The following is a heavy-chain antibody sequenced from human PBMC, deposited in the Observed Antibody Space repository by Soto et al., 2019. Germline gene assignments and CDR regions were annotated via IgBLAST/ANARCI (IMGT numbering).Heavy chain of an antibody. CDR3: AREGHSSSWDYGDYESAFDI. CDR1: GGSISSYY. J-gene: IGHJ3*02. Sequence: SETLSLTCTVSGGSISSYYWSWIRQPAGKGLEWIGRIYTSGSTNYNPSLKSRVTMSVDTSKNQFSLKLSSVTAADTAVYYCAREGHSSSWDYGDYESAFDIWGQGTMVTVSS. V-gene: IGHV4-4*07. D-gene: IGHD4-17*01. CDR2: IYTSGST.